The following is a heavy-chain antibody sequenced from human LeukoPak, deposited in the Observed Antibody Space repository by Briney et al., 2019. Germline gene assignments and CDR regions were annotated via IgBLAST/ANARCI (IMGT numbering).Heavy chain of an antibody. CDR2: SGNRASGHTT. D-gene: IGHD1-26*01. Sequence: GGSLRLSCAASGFTFGDHYIDWVRQAPGKGLEWVGRSGNRASGHTTEYAASVKGRFTISRDDSKNSLFLQMDYLKTEVTALYYCTKGYSGHSVYALDVWGQGTMVTVSS. J-gene: IGHJ3*01. CDR1: GFTFGDHY. V-gene: IGHV3-72*01. CDR3: TKGYSGHSVYALDV.